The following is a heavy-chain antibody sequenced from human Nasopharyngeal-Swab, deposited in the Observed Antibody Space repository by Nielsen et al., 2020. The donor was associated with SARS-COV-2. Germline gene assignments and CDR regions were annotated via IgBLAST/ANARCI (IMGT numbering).Heavy chain of an antibody. Sequence: SETLSLTCTVSGGSISRYYWSWILQPPGKGLEWIGYIYYSGSTNYNPSLKSRVTISVDTSKNQFSLKLSSVTAADTAVYYCARGERRAARPPGGYFDYWGQGTLVTVSS. J-gene: IGHJ4*02. CDR3: ARGERRAARPPGGYFDY. CDR1: GGSISRYY. V-gene: IGHV4-59*01. D-gene: IGHD6-6*01. CDR2: IYYSGST.